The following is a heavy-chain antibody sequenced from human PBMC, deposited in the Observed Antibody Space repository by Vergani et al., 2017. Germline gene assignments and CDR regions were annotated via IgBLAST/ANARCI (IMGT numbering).Heavy chain of an antibody. CDR3: ARDPPNHYYDNSGQDAFDI. CDR2: INAGNGNT. V-gene: IGHV1-3*01. D-gene: IGHD3-22*01. CDR1: GYTFTSYA. Sequence: QVQLVQSGAEVKKPGASVKVSCKASGYTFTSYAMHWVRQAPGQRLEWMGWINAGNGNTKYSQKFQGRVTITRDTSASTAYMELSSLRSEDTAVYYCARDPPNHYYDNSGQDAFDIWGQGTMVTVSS. J-gene: IGHJ3*02.